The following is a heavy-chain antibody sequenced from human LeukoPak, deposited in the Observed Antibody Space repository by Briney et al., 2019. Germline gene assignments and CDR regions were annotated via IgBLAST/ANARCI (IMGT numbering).Heavy chain of an antibody. CDR1: GFTFSSYA. J-gene: IGHJ5*02. Sequence: GGSLRLSCAASGFTFSSYAMHWVRQAPGKGLEWVAVISYDGSNKYYADPVKGRFTISRDNSKNTLYLQMNSLRAEDTAVYYCAKVGRNYGDYNGWFDPWGQGTLVTVSS. CDR3: AKVGRNYGDYNGWFDP. CDR2: ISYDGSNK. V-gene: IGHV3-30*04. D-gene: IGHD4-17*01.